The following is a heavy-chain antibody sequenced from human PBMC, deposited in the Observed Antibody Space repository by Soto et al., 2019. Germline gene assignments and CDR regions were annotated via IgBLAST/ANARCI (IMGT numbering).Heavy chain of an antibody. V-gene: IGHV1-8*01. Sequence: QVQLVQSGAEVKKPGASVKVSCKASGYTFTTYEINWVRQVPGQGLEWMGWMSPSSGNTGYVDQFRGRVTMTSNTSVTTAYMELSSLRSEDTAVYYCARVGGQLVGDHGMDVWGQGTTVTVSS. CDR1: GYTFTTYE. CDR3: ARVGGQLVGDHGMDV. D-gene: IGHD3-10*01. CDR2: MSPSSGNT. J-gene: IGHJ6*02.